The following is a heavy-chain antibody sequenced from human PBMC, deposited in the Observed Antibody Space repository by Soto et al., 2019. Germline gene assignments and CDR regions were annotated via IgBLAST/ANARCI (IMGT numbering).Heavy chain of an antibody. CDR3: ARVATMIVVVMRYNWFDP. CDR1: GCTFSSYA. CDR2: IIPIFGTA. V-gene: IGHV1-69*13. Sequence: GASVKVSCTASGCTFSSYAIRWVRQAPRQGLEWMGGIIPIFGTANYAQKFQGRVTITADESTSTAYMELSSLRSEDTAVYYCARVATMIVVVMRYNWFDPWGQGTLVTVSS. J-gene: IGHJ5*02. D-gene: IGHD3-22*01.